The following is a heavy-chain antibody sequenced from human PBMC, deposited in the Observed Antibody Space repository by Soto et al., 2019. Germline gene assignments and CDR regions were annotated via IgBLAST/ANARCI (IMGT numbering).Heavy chain of an antibody. CDR3: ARAGDIVVVVAATRFGWFDP. V-gene: IGHV3-30-3*01. CDR2: ISYDGSNK. CDR1: GFTFSSYA. Sequence: QVQLVESGGGVVQPGRSLRLSCAASGFTFSSYAMHWVRQAPGKGLEWVAVISYDGSNKYYADSVKGRFTISRDNSKNTLYLQMNSLGAEDTAVYYCARAGDIVVVVAATRFGWFDPWGQGTLVTVSS. J-gene: IGHJ5*02. D-gene: IGHD2-15*01.